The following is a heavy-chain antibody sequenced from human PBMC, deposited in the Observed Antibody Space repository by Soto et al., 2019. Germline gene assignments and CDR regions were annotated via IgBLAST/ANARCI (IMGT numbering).Heavy chain of an antibody. CDR2: ISDSGNT. J-gene: IGHJ5*02. D-gene: IGHD4-17*01. CDR1: GGSPSSNY. V-gene: IGHV4-59*01. CDR3: ARVPTTVTHPKSPFLADRDVKDESLAP. Sequence: SETLSLTCSVSGGSPSSNYWSWIRQPPGKGLEWIGCISDSGNTYYNPSLQSRVTISIDTSTNQFLLDLTSVTTADTAVYYCARVPTTVTHPKSPFLADRDVKDESLAPWGQGTLVTVSS.